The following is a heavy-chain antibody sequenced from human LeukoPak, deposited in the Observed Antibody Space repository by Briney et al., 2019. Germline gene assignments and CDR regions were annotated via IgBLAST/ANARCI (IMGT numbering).Heavy chain of an antibody. CDR1: GFTFSSYG. CDR3: AKQYDRDLGWYFDL. D-gene: IGHD3-9*01. V-gene: IGHV3-30*18. Sequence: GGSLRLSCAASGFTFSSYGMHWVRQAPGKGLEWVAGISYDGSNKYYADSVKGRFTISRDNSKNTLYLQMNSLRAEDTAVYYCAKQYDRDLGWYFDLWGRGTLVTVSS. CDR2: ISYDGSNK. J-gene: IGHJ2*01.